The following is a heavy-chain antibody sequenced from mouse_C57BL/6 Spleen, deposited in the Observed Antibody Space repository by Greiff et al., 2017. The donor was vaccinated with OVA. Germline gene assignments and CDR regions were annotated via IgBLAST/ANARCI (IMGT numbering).Heavy chain of an antibody. D-gene: IGHD1-1*01. V-gene: IGHV14-4*01. CDR1: GSNIKDDY. J-gene: IGHJ4*01. Sequence: VQLQQPGAELVRPGASVKLSCTASGSNIKDDYMHWVKQRPEQGLEWIGWIDPENGDTEYASKFQGKATITADTSSNTAYLQLSSLTSEDTAVYYCTPSLGGSSYDAMDYWGQGTSVTVSS. CDR2: IDPENGDT. CDR3: TPSLGGSSYDAMDY.